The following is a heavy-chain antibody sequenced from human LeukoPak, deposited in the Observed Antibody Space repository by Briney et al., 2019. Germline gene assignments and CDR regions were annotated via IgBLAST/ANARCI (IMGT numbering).Heavy chain of an antibody. V-gene: IGHV4-39*07. CDR2: IYYGGST. J-gene: IGHJ4*02. Sequence: SETLSLTCTVSGGSISSSSYYWGWIRQPPGKGPEWIGSIYYGGSTYYNPSLKSRVTISVDTSKNQFSLKLSSVTAADTAVYYCASAIAAEIDYWGQGTLVTVSS. CDR3: ASAIAAEIDY. D-gene: IGHD6-6*01. CDR1: GGSISSSSYY.